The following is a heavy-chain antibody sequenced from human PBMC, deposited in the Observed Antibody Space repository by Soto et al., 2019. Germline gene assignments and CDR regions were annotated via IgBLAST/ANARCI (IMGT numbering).Heavy chain of an antibody. CDR3: ARENGQWLVSD. J-gene: IGHJ1*01. V-gene: IGHV1-18*01. CDR1: GYIFTSHG. Sequence: QVQLVQSGAEVKKPGASVKVSCKASGYIFTSHGISWVRQAPGQGLEWMGRISTYNGNTKYAQKLQGRVTMTTDTSASIAYMELRRLRSDDTAVYYCARENGQWLVSDWGQGTLVTVSS. D-gene: IGHD6-19*01. CDR2: ISTYNGNT.